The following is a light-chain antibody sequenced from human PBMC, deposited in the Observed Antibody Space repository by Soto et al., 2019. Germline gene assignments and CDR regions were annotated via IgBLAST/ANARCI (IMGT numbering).Light chain of an antibody. CDR1: QSVSSSY. CDR3: QPYDSSPVT. Sequence: EIVLTQSPGTLSLSPGERATLSCRASQSVSSSYLAWYQQKPGQAPRLLIYGASSRATGIPDRFSGSGSGTDFNLTISRLEPEDFAVYYCQPYDSSPVTFGQGTKVEIK. J-gene: IGKJ1*01. CDR2: GAS. V-gene: IGKV3-20*01.